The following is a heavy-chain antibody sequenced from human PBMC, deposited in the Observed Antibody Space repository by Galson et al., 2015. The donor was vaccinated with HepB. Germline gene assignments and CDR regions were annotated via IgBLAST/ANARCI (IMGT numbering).Heavy chain of an antibody. V-gene: IGHV4-31*03. CDR3: ARAAEGYCSGGSCSN. D-gene: IGHD2-15*01. CDR1: GGSISSGGYY. CDR2: IYYSGST. Sequence: TLSLTCTVSGGSISSGGYYWSWIRQHPGKGLEWIGYIYYSGSTYYNPSLKSRVTISVDTSKNQFSLKLSSVTAADTAVYYCARAAEGYCSGGSCSNWGQGTLVTVSS. J-gene: IGHJ4*02.